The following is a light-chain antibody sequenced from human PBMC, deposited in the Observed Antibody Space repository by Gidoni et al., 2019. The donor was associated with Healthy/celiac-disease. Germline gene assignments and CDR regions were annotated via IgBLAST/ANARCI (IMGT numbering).Light chain of an antibody. J-gene: IGKJ4*01. V-gene: IGKV3-15*01. CDR3: QQYNNWPPLT. CDR1: QRVSSN. Sequence: EIVMTQSLATRSVSPRESATLSCRASQRVSSNLAWYQQQHGQAPRLLIYGASTRATGIPARFSGSGSGTEFTLTISSLQSEDFAVYYCQQYNNWPPLTFGGGTKVEIK. CDR2: GAS.